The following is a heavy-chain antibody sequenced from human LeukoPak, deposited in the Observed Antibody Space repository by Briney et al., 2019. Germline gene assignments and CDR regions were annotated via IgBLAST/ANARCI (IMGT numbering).Heavy chain of an antibody. CDR3: ARVSVGRYYFDN. D-gene: IGHD3-3*02. J-gene: IGHJ4*02. CDR1: GFTFSIYA. Sequence: TGGSLRLSCAASGFTFSIYAMSWVRQAPGKGLEWVSAISGSGGTAYYADSVKGRFTISRDSAKNTLYLQMNSLRAEDTAVYYCARVSVGRYYFDNWGQGTPVTVS. V-gene: IGHV3-23*01. CDR2: ISGSGGTA.